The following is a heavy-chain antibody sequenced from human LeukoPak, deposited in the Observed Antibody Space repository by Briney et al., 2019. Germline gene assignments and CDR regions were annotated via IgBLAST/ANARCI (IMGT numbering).Heavy chain of an antibody. CDR3: EKDLSL. CDR1: GFTVSSSY. Sequence: SLRLSCAASGFTVSSSYMSWVSQALWKGVEGESVVYSDGSKYYAESVKGRFTNYREKSKNTLHLQIQSPRAEENAGYYYEKDLSLWGQGTQVAESS. CDR2: VYSDGSK. V-gene: IGHV3-53*01. J-gene: IGHJ1*01. D-gene: IGHD3-16*01.